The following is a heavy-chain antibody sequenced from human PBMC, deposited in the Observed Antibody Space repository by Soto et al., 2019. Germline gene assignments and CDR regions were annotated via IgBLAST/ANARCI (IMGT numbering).Heavy chain of an antibody. V-gene: IGHV4-34*01. CDR3: ARDAGYYPHSYYYYGMDV. CDR1: GGSFSGYY. Sequence: PSETLSLTCAVYGGSFSGYYWSWIRQPPGKGLEWIGEINHSGSTNYNPSLKSRVTISVDTSKNQFSLKLSSVTAADTAVYYCARDAGYYPHSYYYYGMDVWGQGTTVT. D-gene: IGHD3-22*01. CDR2: INHSGST. J-gene: IGHJ6*02.